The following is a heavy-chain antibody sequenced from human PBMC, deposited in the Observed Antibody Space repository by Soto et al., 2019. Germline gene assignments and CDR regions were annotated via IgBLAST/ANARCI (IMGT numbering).Heavy chain of an antibody. J-gene: IGHJ6*02. CDR1: GFTFSSYG. CDR3: ANAQSRYYYYGMDV. Sequence: SLRLSCAASGFTFSSYGMHWVLQAPGKGLEWVAVISYDGSNKYYADSVKGRFTISRDNSKNTLYLQMNSLRDEDTAVYYCANAQSRYYYYGMDVWGQGTTVTVSS. CDR2: ISYDGSNK. V-gene: IGHV3-30*18.